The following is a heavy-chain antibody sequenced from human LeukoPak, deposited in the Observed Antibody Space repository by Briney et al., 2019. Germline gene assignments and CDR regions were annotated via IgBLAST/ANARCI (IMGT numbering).Heavy chain of an antibody. CDR1: GFTFSSYA. J-gene: IGHJ4*02. CDR3: AEGTSWHGGYFDY. CDR2: ISGSGGST. D-gene: IGHD6-13*01. V-gene: IGHV3-23*01. Sequence: GGSLRLSCAASGFTFSSYAMDGVRQAPGTGLEWVSGISGSGGSTYYADSVKGRFTISRDNSKNTLYLQMNSLRAEDTAVYYCAEGTSWHGGYFDYWGQGTLVTVSS.